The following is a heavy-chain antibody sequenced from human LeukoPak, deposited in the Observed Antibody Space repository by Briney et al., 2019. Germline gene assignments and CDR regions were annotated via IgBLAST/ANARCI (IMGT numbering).Heavy chain of an antibody. D-gene: IGHD3-22*01. CDR1: GGSISSYY. Sequence: PSETLSLTCTVSGGSISSYYWSWIRQPPGKGLEWIGYIYYSGSTSYNPSLKSRVTISVDTSKNQFSLKLSSVTAADTAVYYCARLGITMIVAYWGQGTLVTVSS. V-gene: IGHV4-59*08. CDR2: IYYSGST. CDR3: ARLGITMIVAY. J-gene: IGHJ4*02.